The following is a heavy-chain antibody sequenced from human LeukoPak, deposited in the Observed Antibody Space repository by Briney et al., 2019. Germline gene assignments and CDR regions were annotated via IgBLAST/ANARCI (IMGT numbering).Heavy chain of an antibody. CDR2: INHSGST. V-gene: IGHV4-34*01. J-gene: IGHJ6*02. CDR1: GGSFSGYY. CDR3: ARLATIFGVVINYGMDV. Sequence: PSETLSLTCAVYGGSFSGYYWSWIRQPPGKGLEWIGEINHSGSTNYNPSLKSRVTISVDTSKNQFSLKLSSVTAADTAVYYCARLATIFGVVINYGMDVWGQGTTVTDSS. D-gene: IGHD3-3*01.